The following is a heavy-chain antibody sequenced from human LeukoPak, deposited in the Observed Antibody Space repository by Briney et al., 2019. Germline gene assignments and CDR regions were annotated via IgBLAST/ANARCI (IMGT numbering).Heavy chain of an antibody. CDR1: GDSLSNNNVA. CDR3: ARGSHSSFDY. D-gene: IGHD3-10*01. Sequence: SQTLSLTCAISGDSLSNNNVAWNWIRQSPWRCLEWLGRTYYRPTFNTAYAVSVKSRTAINSDTSKNQFSLQLNSVTPEDTGVYYCARGSHSSFDYWGQGTLVTVSS. V-gene: IGHV6-1*01. CDR2: TYYRPTFNT. J-gene: IGHJ4*02.